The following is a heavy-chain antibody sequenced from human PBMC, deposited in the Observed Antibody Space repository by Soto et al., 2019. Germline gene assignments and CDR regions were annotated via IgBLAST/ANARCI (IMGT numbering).Heavy chain of an antibody. CDR3: ARDPGIVASSWYFDL. V-gene: IGHV3-33*01. D-gene: IGHD2-15*01. CDR2: IWYDGSNK. CDR1: GFTFSSYG. Sequence: ESGGGVVQPGRSLRLSCAASGFTFSSYGMHWVRQAPGKGLEWVAVIWYDGSNKYYADSVKGRFTISRDNSKNTLYLQMNSLRAEDTAVYYCARDPGIVASSWYFDLWGRGTLVTVSS. J-gene: IGHJ2*01.